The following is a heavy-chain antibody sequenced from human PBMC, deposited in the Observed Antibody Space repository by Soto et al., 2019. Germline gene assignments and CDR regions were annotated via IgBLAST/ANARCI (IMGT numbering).Heavy chain of an antibody. Sequence: QVQLVQSGAEVKKPGASVKVSCKASGYTFTSYDINWVRQATGQGLEYLGWMNPNSGNTAYVQKFQGRVTLTWDTSITTADRELSSLRSEDTAVYFCARGIKYGAYSGWFDPWGQGTLVTVSS. CDR1: GYTFTSYD. D-gene: IGHD4-17*01. V-gene: IGHV1-8*01. CDR3: ARGIKYGAYSGWFDP. CDR2: MNPNSGNT. J-gene: IGHJ5*02.